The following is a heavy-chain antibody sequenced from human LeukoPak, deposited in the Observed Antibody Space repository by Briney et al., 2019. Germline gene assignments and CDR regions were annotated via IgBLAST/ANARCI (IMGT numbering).Heavy chain of an antibody. CDR3: ARNSMVRGGFDY. CDR1: GGSVSSGSYY. V-gene: IGHV4-61*01. CDR2: IYYSGST. D-gene: IGHD3-10*01. Sequence: SETLSLTCTVSGGSVSSGSYYWSWIRQPPGKGLEWIGYIYYSGSTNYNPSLKSRVTISVDTSKNQFSLKLSSVTAADTAVYYCARNSMVRGGFDYWGQGTLVTVSS. J-gene: IGHJ4*02.